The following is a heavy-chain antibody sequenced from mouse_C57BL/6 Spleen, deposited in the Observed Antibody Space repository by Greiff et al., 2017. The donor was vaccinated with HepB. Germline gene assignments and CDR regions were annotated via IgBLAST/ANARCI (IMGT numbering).Heavy chain of an antibody. J-gene: IGHJ4*01. CDR2: IYPGDGDT. Sequence: VKLMESGPELVKPGASVKISCKASGYAFSSSWMNWVKQRPGKGLEWIGRIYPGDGDTNYNGKFKGKATLTADKSSSTAYMQLSSLTSEDSAVYFCARSPPFYAMDYWGQGTSVTVSS. CDR1: GYAFSSSW. CDR3: ARSPPFYAMDY. V-gene: IGHV1-82*01.